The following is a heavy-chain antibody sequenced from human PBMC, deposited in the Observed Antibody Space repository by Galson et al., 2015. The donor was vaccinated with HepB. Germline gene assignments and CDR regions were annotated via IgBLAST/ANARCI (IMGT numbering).Heavy chain of an antibody. CDR2: MNPNSGNT. CDR1: GYTFTSYD. J-gene: IGHJ6*03. Sequence: SVKVSCKASGYTFTSYDINWVRQATGQGLEWMGWMNPNSGNTGYAQKFQGRVTMTRNTSISTAYMELSSLRSEDTAVYYCARDQRYYYGSGSYRYYYMDVWGKGTTVTVSS. CDR3: ARDQRYYYGSGSYRYYYMDV. D-gene: IGHD3-10*01. V-gene: IGHV1-8*01.